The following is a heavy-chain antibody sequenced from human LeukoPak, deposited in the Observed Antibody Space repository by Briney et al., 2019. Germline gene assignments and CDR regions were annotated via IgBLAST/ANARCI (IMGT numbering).Heavy chain of an antibody. CDR3: ARRRKVAATGDAFDV. D-gene: IGHD5-12*01. J-gene: IGHJ3*01. V-gene: IGHV4-59*08. Sequence: SETLSLTCTVSDGSINNHYWNWIRQPPGKGLEWIGYVYYSGCINYNPSLKSRVTISVDTSKTHFSLKLNSVTAADTAVYYCARRRKVAATGDAFDVWGQGTVVTVSS. CDR2: VYYSGCI. CDR1: DGSINNHY.